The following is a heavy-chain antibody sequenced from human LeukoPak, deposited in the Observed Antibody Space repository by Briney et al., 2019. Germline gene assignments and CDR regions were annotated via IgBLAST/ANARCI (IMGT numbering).Heavy chain of an antibody. CDR1: GGTFSSYA. J-gene: IGHJ5*02. CDR2: IIPIFGTA. V-gene: IGHV1-69*13. D-gene: IGHD2-2*02. CDR3: ARDLSIVVVPAAILPWFDP. Sequence: GASVKVSCKASGGTFSSYAISWVRQAPGQGLELMGGIIPIFGTANYAQKFQGRVTITADESTSTAYMELSSLRSEDTAVYYCARDLSIVVVPAAILPWFDPWGQGTLVTVSS.